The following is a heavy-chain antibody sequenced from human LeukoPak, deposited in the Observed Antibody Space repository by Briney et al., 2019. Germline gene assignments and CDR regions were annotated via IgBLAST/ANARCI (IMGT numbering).Heavy chain of an antibody. CDR2: ISWNSGSI. CDR1: GFTFSSYA. D-gene: IGHD5-12*01. CDR3: AKDMGYSGYDSNFDY. Sequence: AGGSLRLSCAASGFTFSSYAMSWVRQAPGKGLEWVSGISWNSGSIGYADSVKGRFTISRDNAKNSLYLQMNSLRAEDTALYYCAKDMGYSGYDSNFDYWGQGTLVTVSS. V-gene: IGHV3-9*01. J-gene: IGHJ4*02.